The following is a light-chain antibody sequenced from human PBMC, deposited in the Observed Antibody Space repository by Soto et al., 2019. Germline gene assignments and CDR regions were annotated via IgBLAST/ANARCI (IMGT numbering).Light chain of an antibody. CDR1: QSIGKH. Sequence: DIQMTQSSSVLSASVGHRVTITCRASQSIGKHLNWYQQKHGKAPKFLIYGASTLQNGVPSRFTGSGYGTDFTLTVNSLQAEDFATYYCQQGDSSPPTFGQGTRLEIK. CDR2: GAS. J-gene: IGKJ5*01. CDR3: QQGDSSPPT. V-gene: IGKV1-39*01.